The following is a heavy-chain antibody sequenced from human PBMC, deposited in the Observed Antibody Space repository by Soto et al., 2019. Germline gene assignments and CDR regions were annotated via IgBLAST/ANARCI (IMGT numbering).Heavy chain of an antibody. CDR3: APWFGTDILTGP. CDR2: IVVGSGNT. J-gene: IGHJ5*02. Sequence: GASVNVSCKASGFTFTSSAVQWVRQARGQRLEWIGWIVVGSGNTNYAQKFQERVTITRDMSTSTAYMELSSLRSEDTAVYYCAPWFGTDILTGPWGQGTLVTVSS. D-gene: IGHD3-9*01. V-gene: IGHV1-58*01. CDR1: GFTFTSSA.